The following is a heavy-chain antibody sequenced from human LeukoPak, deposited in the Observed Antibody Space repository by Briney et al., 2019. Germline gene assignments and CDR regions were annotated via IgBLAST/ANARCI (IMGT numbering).Heavy chain of an antibody. CDR2: ISGSGGST. CDR3: AKGPYCSGGSCYSTLDAFDI. Sequence: PGGSLRLSCAASGFTFSSYAMSWVRQAPGKGLEGVSAISGSGGSTYYADSVKGRFTISRDNSKNTLYLQMNSLRAEDTAVYYCAKGPYCSGGSCYSTLDAFDIWGQGTMVTVSS. V-gene: IGHV3-23*01. D-gene: IGHD2-15*01. CDR1: GFTFSSYA. J-gene: IGHJ3*02.